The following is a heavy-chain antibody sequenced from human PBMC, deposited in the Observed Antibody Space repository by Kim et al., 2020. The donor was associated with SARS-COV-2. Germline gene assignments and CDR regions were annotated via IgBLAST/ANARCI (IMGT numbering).Heavy chain of an antibody. CDR3: ARVLRDSSGYYFWYYFDY. CDR2: ISSSSSYT. Sequence: GGSLRLSCAASGFTFSDYYMSGIRQAPGKGLEGVSYISSSSSYTNYADSVKGRFTISRDNAKNSLYLQMNSLRAEDTAVYYCARVLRDSSGYYFWYYFDYWGQGTLVTVSS. V-gene: IGHV3-11*05. D-gene: IGHD3-22*01. J-gene: IGHJ4*02. CDR1: GFTFSDYY.